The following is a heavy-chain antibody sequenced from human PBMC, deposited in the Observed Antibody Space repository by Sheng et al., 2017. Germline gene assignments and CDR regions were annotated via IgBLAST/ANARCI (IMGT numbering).Heavy chain of an antibody. CDR1: GGSISSSSYY. CDR3: ASINRGYSSGWYGFDY. D-gene: IGHD6-19*01. CDR2: IYYSGST. Sequence: QLQLQESGPGLVKPSETLSLTCTVSGGSISSSSYYWGWIRQPPGKGLEWIGSIYYSGSTYYNPSLKSRVTISVDTSKNQFSLKLSSVTAADTAVYYCASINRGYSSGWYGFDYWGRGNAGHRLL. V-gene: IGHV4-39*07. J-gene: IGHJ4*02.